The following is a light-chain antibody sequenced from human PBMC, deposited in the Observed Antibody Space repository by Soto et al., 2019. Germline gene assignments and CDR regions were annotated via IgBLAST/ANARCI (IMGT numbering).Light chain of an antibody. J-gene: IGKJ1*01. CDR2: KAS. CDR1: QGIGDT. CDR3: QHYNSYSEA. Sequence: MRQAPATLSVSPGEGATLSCRASQGIGDTLAWYQQKPGKAPKLLIYKASTLKSGVPSRFSGSGSGTEFTLTISSLQPDDFATYYCQHYNSYSEAFGQGTKVDI. V-gene: IGKV1-5*03.